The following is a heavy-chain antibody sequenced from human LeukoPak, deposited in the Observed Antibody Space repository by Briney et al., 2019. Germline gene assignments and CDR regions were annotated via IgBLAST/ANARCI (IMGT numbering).Heavy chain of an antibody. CDR1: GFTFSTYD. CDR2: IYYSGST. Sequence: LRLSCVASGFTFSTYDIHWIRQPPGKGLEWIGYIYYSGSTNSNPSLKSRVTISVDTSKNQFSLKLSSVTAADTAVYYCATLAAGGTIWGQGTLVTVSS. D-gene: IGHD6-13*01. J-gene: IGHJ4*02. CDR3: ATLAAGGTI. V-gene: IGHV4-59*01.